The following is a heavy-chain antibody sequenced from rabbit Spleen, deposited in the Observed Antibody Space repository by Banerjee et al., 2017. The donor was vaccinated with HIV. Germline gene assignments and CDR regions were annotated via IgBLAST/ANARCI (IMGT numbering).Heavy chain of an antibody. J-gene: IGHJ4*01. CDR1: GFSFSNSYY. CDR2: IYGGDGGST. V-gene: IGHV1S40*01. Sequence: QSLEESGGDRVKPGASLTLTCTASGFSFSNSYYMCWVRQAPGKGLESIACIYGGDGGSTWYASWAKGRFTISKTSSTTVTLQVTSLTAADTATYFCVRGSAAMTMVITGFYFNLWGQGTLVTVS. D-gene: IGHD2-1*01. CDR3: VRGSAAMTMVITGFYFNL.